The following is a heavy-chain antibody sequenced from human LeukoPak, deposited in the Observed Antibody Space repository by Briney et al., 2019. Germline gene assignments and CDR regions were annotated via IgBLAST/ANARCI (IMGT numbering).Heavy chain of an antibody. J-gene: IGHJ5*02. D-gene: IGHD5-18*01. CDR1: GGSISSYY. CDR3: ARGDLKRYSYVTTTSFDP. V-gene: IGHV4-59*01. CDR2: IYYSGST. Sequence: SETLSLTCTVSGGSISSYYWSWIRQPPGKGLEWIGYIYYSGSTNYNPSLKSRVTISVDTSKNQFSLKLSSVTAADTAVYYCARGDLKRYSYVTTTSFDPWGQGTLVTVSS.